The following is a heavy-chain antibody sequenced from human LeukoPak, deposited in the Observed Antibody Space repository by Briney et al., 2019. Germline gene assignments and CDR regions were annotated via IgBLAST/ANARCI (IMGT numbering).Heavy chain of an antibody. CDR2: IGSTGAYT. D-gene: IGHD5-24*01. J-gene: IGHJ4*02. CDR3: AKDTRTISCLHY. V-gene: IGHV3-23*01. CDR1: GFIFSDSG. Sequence: GGCLRLSCAASGFIFSDSGMSWVRQAPGKGLEWVSSIGSTGAYTYYTDSVKGRFTISRDNSKNTLYLQMNSLSAEDTAVYYCAKDTRTISCLHYWGQGTLVTVSS.